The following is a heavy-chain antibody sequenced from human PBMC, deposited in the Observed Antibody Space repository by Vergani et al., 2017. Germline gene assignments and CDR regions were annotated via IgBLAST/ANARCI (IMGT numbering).Heavy chain of an antibody. V-gene: IGHV1-46*03. CDR2: INPSGGHT. J-gene: IGHJ4*02. Sequence: QVQVVQPGAEVKKSGASVKVSCKTSGYTFSNYYMHWVRQAPGQGLEWMGIINPSGGHTNYAQKFQGRVTMTRDTSTSTVYMELSSLRSEDTAIYYCARRGYGILTGYRYWGQGTLVTVSA. CDR1: GYTFSNYY. CDR3: ARRGYGILTGYRY. D-gene: IGHD3-9*01.